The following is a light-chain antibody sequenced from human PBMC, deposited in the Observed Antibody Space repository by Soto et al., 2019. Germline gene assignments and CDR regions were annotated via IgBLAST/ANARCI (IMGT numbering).Light chain of an antibody. CDR1: SSNIGADYE. CDR2: GNS. CDR3: QSYDSSLSGSYV. Sequence: QPVLTQPPSVSGAPGQRVTISCTGRSSNIGADYEVHWYQQLPGTVPKLLIYGNSNRPSGVPDRFSGSKSGTSASLASTGLQAEDEADYYCQSYDSSLSGSYVFGTGTKLTVL. J-gene: IGLJ1*01. V-gene: IGLV1-40*01.